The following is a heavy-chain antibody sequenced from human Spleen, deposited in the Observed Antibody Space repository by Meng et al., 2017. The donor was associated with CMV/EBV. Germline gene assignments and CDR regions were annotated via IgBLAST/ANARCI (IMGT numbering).Heavy chain of an antibody. V-gene: IGHV3-23*01. CDR1: GFTFSTNG. CDR2: ISGNGGTT. CDR3: AREAEGDARNAFDI. Sequence: GGSLRLSCAASGFTFSTNGMTWVRQGPGTGLEWVADISGNGGTTYYADSVKGRYTISRDNPKNTLYLQMNSLRAEDTAVYYCAREAEGDARNAFDIWGQGTMVTVSS. J-gene: IGHJ3*02. D-gene: IGHD3-16*01.